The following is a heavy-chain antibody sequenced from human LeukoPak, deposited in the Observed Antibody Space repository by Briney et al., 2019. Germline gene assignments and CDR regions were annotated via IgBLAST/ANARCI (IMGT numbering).Heavy chain of an antibody. CDR2: IKSDVSSI. CDR3: ARYNAFDI. Sequence: GGSLRLFCAASGFTFSSSWMRWVRQAPGKGLVWVSRIKSDVSSISYADSVKGRFTTSRDNAKNSLYLQMNRLRAEDTAVYYCARYNAFDIWGQGTMVTVSS. V-gene: IGHV3-74*01. CDR1: GFTFSSSW. J-gene: IGHJ3*02.